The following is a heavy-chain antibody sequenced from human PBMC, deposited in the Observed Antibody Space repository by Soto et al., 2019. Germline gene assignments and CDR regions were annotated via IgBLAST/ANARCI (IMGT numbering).Heavy chain of an antibody. J-gene: IGHJ6*02. D-gene: IGHD3-10*01. CDR3: ARGLAVRGSYGLDG. CDR1: GASISSGGSS. V-gene: IGHV4-30-2*01. CDR2: IYHSGIT. Sequence: QLQLQESGSGLVKPSQTLSLTCAVSGASISSGGSSWSWIRQAPGTGLEWIGYIYHSGITNYNPSLKSRVTISVDKSQNQFSLSLSFVTAADTAVYYCARGLAVRGSYGLDGWGQGTTVTVSS.